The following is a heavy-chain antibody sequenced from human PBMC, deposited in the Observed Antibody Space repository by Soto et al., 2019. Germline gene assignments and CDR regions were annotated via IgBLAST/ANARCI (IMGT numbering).Heavy chain of an antibody. J-gene: IGHJ5*02. CDR3: ARVADCGGDCQRGFDP. Sequence: QLQLQESGSGLVKPSQTLSLTCAVSGGSISSGGYSWSWIRQPPGKGLEWIGYIYHSGSTYYNPSLKSRATRSGDRSKNQFSLKLSSVTAADTAVYYCARVADCGGDCQRGFDPWGQGTLVTVSS. CDR1: GGSISSGGYS. D-gene: IGHD2-21*02. V-gene: IGHV4-30-2*01. CDR2: IYHSGST.